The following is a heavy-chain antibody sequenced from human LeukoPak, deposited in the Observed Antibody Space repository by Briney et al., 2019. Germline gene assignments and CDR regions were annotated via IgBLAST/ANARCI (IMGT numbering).Heavy chain of an antibody. CDR2: ISAYNGNT. J-gene: IGHJ4*02. CDR1: GYTFTSYG. D-gene: IGHD3-10*01. V-gene: IGHV1-18*01. Sequence: ASVKVSCKASGYTFTSYGISWVRQAPGQGLEWMGWISAYNGNTNYAQKLQGRVTMTTDTSTSTAYMELRSLRSGDTAVYYCARVTMVRGVIIGNDDYWGQGTLVTVSS. CDR3: ARVTMVRGVIIGNDDY.